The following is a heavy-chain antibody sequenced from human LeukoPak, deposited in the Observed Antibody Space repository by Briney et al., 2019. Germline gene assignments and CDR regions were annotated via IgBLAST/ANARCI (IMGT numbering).Heavy chain of an antibody. D-gene: IGHD2-21*01. CDR2: MSSGSTYI. J-gene: IGHJ5*02. Sequence: GGSLRLSCAASGFTFSSYAMTWVRQAPGKGLEWVSSMSSGSTYIYYADSVRGRFTISRDNAKNSLYLVMNSLRVEDTAVYYCARGSPLVIISTYWFDPWGQGTLVTVSS. CDR3: ARGSPLVIISTYWFDP. CDR1: GFTFSSYA. V-gene: IGHV3-21*06.